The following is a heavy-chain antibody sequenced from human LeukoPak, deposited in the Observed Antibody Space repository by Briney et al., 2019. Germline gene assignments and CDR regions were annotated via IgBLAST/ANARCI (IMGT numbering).Heavy chain of an antibody. J-gene: IGHJ3*02. CDR1: GFTFSSYS. Sequence: GGSLRLSCAASGFTFSSYSMNWVRQAPGKGLEWVSSISSISSYIYYADSVKGRFTVSRDNAKNSLYLQMDSLRAEDTAVYYCARDPSGSYYPRVSGALDIWGQGTMVTVSS. CDR3: ARDPSGSYYPRVSGALDI. D-gene: IGHD1-26*01. V-gene: IGHV3-21*01. CDR2: ISSISSYI.